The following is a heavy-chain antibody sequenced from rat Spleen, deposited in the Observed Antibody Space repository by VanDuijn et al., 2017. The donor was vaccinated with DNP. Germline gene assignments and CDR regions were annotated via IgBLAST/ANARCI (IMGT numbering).Heavy chain of an antibody. D-gene: IGHD1-11*01. CDR2: ISYDGGRT. CDR1: GFTFSNYG. J-gene: IGHJ2*01. V-gene: IGHV5-29*01. CDR3: AKHDGTEGIDFDY. Sequence: EVQLVESGGGLVQPGGSLKFSCAASGFTFSNYGMAWVRQAPTKGLEWVATISYDGGRTYYRDSVKGRFTISRDNAKSTLYLQMDSLRSEDTATYYCAKHDGTEGIDFDYWGQGVMVTVSS.